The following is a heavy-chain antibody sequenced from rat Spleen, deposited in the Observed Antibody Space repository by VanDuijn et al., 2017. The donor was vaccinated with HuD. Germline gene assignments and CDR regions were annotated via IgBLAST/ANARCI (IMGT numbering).Heavy chain of an antibody. CDR1: GFTFSDYN. V-gene: IGHV5S10*01. J-gene: IGHJ3*01. CDR2: IIYDGSRT. Sequence: EVQLVESGGGLVQPGRSLKLSCAASGFTFSDYNMAWVRQAPKKGLEWDATIIYDGSRTYYRDSVKGRFTISRDNAKSILYLQMDSLRSEDTATYYCTTGDTVVSWFAYWGQGTLVTVSS. CDR3: TTGDTVVSWFAY. D-gene: IGHD1-1*01.